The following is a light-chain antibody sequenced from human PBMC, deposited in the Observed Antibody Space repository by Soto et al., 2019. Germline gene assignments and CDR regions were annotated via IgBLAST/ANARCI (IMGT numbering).Light chain of an antibody. CDR3: QQRNSYPRT. V-gene: IGKV1-9*01. CDR1: QGINIF. Sequence: DIQLTQSPSFLSASVGDRVTITCRASQGINIFLAWFQQKPGKAPNILISDASTLQSGVPSRFSGSGSETEFTLTITSLQPEDSATYYCQQRNSYPRTFGQGTKVEIK. CDR2: DAS. J-gene: IGKJ2*01.